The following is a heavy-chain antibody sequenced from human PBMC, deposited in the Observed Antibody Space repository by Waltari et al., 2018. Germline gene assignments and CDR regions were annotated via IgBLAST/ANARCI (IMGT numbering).Heavy chain of an antibody. J-gene: IGHJ3*02. CDR1: GFTFSSYS. CDR3: ASRDRFSTGGGYCSSTSCYKAFDI. D-gene: IGHD2-2*02. CDR2: ISSSSSYI. V-gene: IGHV3-21*01. Sequence: EVQLVESGGGLVKPGGSLRLSCAASGFTFSSYSMNWVRQAPGKGLEWVSSISSSSSYIYYADSVKGRFTISRDNAKNSLYLQMNSLRAEDTAVYYCASRDRFSTGGGYCSSTSCYKAFDIWGQGTMVTVSS.